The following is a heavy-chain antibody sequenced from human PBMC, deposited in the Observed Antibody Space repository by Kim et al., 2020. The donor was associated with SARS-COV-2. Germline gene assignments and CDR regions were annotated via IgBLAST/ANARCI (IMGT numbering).Heavy chain of an antibody. Sequence: GGSLRLSCAASGFTFSSYAMHWVRQAPGKGLEWVAVISYDGSNKYYADSVKGRFTISRDNSKNTLYLQMNSLRAEDTAVYYCARDRRITIFGVVIDDACDIWGQGTMVTVSS. V-gene: IGHV3-30*04. CDR3: ARDRRITIFGVVIDDACDI. D-gene: IGHD3-3*01. J-gene: IGHJ3*02. CDR2: ISYDGSNK. CDR1: GFTFSSYA.